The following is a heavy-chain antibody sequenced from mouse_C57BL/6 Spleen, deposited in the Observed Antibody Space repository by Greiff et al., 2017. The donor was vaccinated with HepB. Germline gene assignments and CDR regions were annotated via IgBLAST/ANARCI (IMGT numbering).Heavy chain of an antibody. CDR3: ARSRGYAMDY. V-gene: IGHV1-72*01. Sequence: QVQLKEPGAELVKPGASVKLSCKASGYTFTSYWMHWVKQRPGRGLEWIGRIDPNSGGTKYNEKFKSKATLTVDKPSSTAYMQLSSLTSEDSAVYYCARSRGYAMDYWGQGTSVTVSS. CDR1: GYTFTSYW. CDR2: IDPNSGGT. J-gene: IGHJ4*01.